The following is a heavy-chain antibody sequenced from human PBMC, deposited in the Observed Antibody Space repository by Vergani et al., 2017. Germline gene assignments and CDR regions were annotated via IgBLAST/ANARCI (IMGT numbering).Heavy chain of an antibody. J-gene: IGHJ6*04. CDR2: IGVDGDR. D-gene: IGHD1-1*01. CDR1: GFTFSSND. V-gene: IGHV3-13*01. CDR3: AKEFCGTGNCYGWNHLEV. Sequence: VESGGGLVQPGGSLRLSCTVSGFTFSSNDFHWVRQTAGKGLEWVSSIGVDGDRYYSDSVKGRFTISRDNGQSYLYLDMDNLRVEDTAVYFCAKEFCGTGNCYGWNHLEVWGEGNSVTVSS.